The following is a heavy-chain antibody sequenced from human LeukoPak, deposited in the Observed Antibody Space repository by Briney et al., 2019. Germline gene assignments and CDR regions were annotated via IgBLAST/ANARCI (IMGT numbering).Heavy chain of an antibody. Sequence: SETLSLTCAVYGGSFSGYYWRWIRQPPGKGLEWIGEINHSGSTNYNPSLKSRVTISVDTSKNQFSLKLSSVTAADTAVYYCARVPVYYDILTGYYLYSGTVYYFDYWGQGTLVTVSS. J-gene: IGHJ4*02. CDR3: ARVPVYYDILTGYYLYSGTVYYFDY. CDR2: INHSGST. CDR1: GGSFSGYY. V-gene: IGHV4-34*01. D-gene: IGHD3-9*01.